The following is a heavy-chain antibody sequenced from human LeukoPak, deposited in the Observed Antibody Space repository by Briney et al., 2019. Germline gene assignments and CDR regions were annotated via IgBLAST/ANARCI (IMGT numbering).Heavy chain of an antibody. V-gene: IGHV3-30*04. CDR2: ISYDGSNK. J-gene: IGHJ6*04. CDR3: ARGYYGMDV. CDR1: GFTFSSYA. Sequence: PGRSLRLSCAASGFTFSSYAMHWVRQAPGKGLEWVAVISYDGSNKYYADPVKGRFTISRDNSKNTLYLQMNSLRAEDTAVYYCARGYYGMDVWGKGTTVTVSS.